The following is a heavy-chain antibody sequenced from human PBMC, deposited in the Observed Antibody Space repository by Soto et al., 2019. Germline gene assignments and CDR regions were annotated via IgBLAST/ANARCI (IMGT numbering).Heavy chain of an antibody. CDR2: ISSSGSTI. CDR1: GFTFSSYE. J-gene: IGHJ4*02. V-gene: IGHV3-48*03. Sequence: PGGSLRRSCAASGFTFSSYEINWVRQAPGKGLEWVSYISSSGSTIYYADSVKGRFTISRDNAKNSLYLQMNSLRAEDAAVYYCARGAGYDFWSGYYLAGIFDYWGQGTLVTAPQ. D-gene: IGHD3-3*01. CDR3: ARGAGYDFWSGYYLAGIFDY.